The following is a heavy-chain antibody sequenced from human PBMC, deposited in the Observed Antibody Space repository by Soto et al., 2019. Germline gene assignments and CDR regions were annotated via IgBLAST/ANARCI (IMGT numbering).Heavy chain of an antibody. Sequence: QVQLQESGPGLVKPSETPSLTCSVSGGSISNHYWRWIRQPPGKGLEWIGYIYYNGNTNYNPSLKSRVTMSVDTSRNQISLKLTTVTAADTAVYYCTRANWYSEYWGQGTLVTVSS. D-gene: IGHD7-27*01. CDR1: GGSISNHY. CDR2: IYYNGNT. J-gene: IGHJ4*02. V-gene: IGHV4-59*11. CDR3: TRANWYSEY.